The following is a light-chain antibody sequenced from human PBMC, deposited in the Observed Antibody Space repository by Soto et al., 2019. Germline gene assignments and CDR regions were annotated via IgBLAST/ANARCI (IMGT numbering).Light chain of an antibody. V-gene: IGLV1-40*01. Sequence: QSVLTQPPSVSGAPGQRVTISCTGSSSNIGAGYDVHWYQKLPGTAPKLLIYGNGNRPSGVPDLFSGSKSGPSAALAITGLHAEDDADYYCQSYDSSLSGNVVFGGGTKLTVL. CDR1: SSNIGAGYD. CDR3: QSYDSSLSGNVV. J-gene: IGLJ2*01. CDR2: GNG.